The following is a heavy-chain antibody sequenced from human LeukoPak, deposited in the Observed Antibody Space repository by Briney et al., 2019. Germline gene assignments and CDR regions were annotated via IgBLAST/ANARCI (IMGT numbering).Heavy chain of an antibody. CDR3: ARDGPVRGVIPLDY. Sequence: GGALRLPCAASGFTFSSYSMNWVRQAPGKGLEWVSSISSSSSYIYYADSVKGRFTISRDNAKNSLYLQMNSLRAEDTAVYYCARDGPVRGVIPLDYWGQGTLVTVSS. V-gene: IGHV3-21*01. D-gene: IGHD3-10*01. CDR2: ISSSSSYI. CDR1: GFTFSSYS. J-gene: IGHJ4*02.